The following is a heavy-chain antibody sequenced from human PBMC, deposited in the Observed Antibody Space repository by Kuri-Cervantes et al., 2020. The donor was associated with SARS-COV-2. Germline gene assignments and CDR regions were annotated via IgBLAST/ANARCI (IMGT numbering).Heavy chain of an antibody. J-gene: IGHJ1*01. CDR3: ARGLGPSDEYFQH. Sequence: SVKVSCKASGGTFSSYAISWVRQAPGQGLEWMGGIIPILGIANYAQKFQGRVTITADKSTSTAYMGLSSLRSEDTVVYYCARGLGPSDEYFQHWGQGNPVTGCS. V-gene: IGHV1-69*10. CDR2: IIPILGIA. D-gene: IGHD4-11*01. CDR1: GGTFSSYA.